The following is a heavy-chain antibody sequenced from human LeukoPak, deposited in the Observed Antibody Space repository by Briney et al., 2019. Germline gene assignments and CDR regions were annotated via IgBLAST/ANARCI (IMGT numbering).Heavy chain of an antibody. Sequence: PGGSLRLSCAASGFTFSNYAMNWVRQAPGKGLEWVSVVTGGGDITDYADSVKGRFTISRDNSHNTLYLRMNSLRVGDTAVYYCAKLQADYYFDYWGQGTLVTVSS. CDR1: GFTFSNYA. CDR2: VTGGGDIT. D-gene: IGHD6-13*01. CDR3: AKLQADYYFDY. V-gene: IGHV3-23*01. J-gene: IGHJ4*02.